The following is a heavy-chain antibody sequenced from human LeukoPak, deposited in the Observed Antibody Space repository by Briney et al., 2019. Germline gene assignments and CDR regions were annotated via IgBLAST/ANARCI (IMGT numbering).Heavy chain of an antibody. CDR1: GGSFSGYY. Sequence: SETLSLTCAVYGGSFSGYYWSWIRQPPGKGLEWIGEINHSGSTNYNPSLKSRVTISVDTSKNQFSLKLSSVTAADTAVYYCARAQGGYDYIHYYYYMDVWGKGTTVTVSS. V-gene: IGHV4-34*01. CDR2: INHSGST. CDR3: ARAQGGYDYIHYYYYMDV. D-gene: IGHD5-12*01. J-gene: IGHJ6*03.